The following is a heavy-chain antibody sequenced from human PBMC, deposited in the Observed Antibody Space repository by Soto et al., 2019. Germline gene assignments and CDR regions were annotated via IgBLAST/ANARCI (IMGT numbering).Heavy chain of an antibody. D-gene: IGHD1-26*01. CDR1: GGSIRGRDDY. V-gene: IGHV4-39*01. CDR3: AKTPSGWYDS. CDR2: VFYTGSA. J-gene: IGHJ5*01. Sequence: QLHLQESGPRLGKPSETLSLSCTVSGGSIRGRDDYWAWIRQSPGKGLEYVGSVFYTGSANYNPSLKSRDTIVADTSTNRFFMNLKSVTDTDTAVYYCAKTPSGWYDSWGQGTLVTVSS.